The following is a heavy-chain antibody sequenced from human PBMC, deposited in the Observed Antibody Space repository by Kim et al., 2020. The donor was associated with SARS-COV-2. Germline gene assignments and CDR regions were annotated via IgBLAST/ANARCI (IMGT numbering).Heavy chain of an antibody. V-gene: IGHV3-21*01. Sequence: YADSVKGRLTISRDNAKNSLYLQMNSLRAEDTAVYYCARDLTITIFGAGDWGQGTLVTVSS. CDR3: ARDLTITIFGAGD. J-gene: IGHJ4*02. D-gene: IGHD3-3*01.